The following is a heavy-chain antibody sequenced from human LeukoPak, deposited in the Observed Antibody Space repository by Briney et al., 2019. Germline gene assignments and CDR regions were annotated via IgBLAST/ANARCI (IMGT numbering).Heavy chain of an antibody. CDR3: ARHDYSGYSYYFDY. V-gene: IGHV5-51*01. CDR2: IYPGDSDT. D-gene: IGHD3-22*01. Sequence: GESLKISCKGTGYSFTNYWIGWVRQMPGKGLEWMGIIYPGDSDTRNSPSFQGQVTISADKSISTAYLQWSSLKASDTAMYFCARHDYSGYSYYFDYWGQGTLVNVSS. CDR1: GYSFTNYW. J-gene: IGHJ4*02.